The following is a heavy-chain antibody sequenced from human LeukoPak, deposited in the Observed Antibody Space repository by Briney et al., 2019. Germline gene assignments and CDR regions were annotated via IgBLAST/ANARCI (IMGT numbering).Heavy chain of an antibody. CDR3: ARGPSRGSGWYKY. J-gene: IGHJ4*02. Sequence: PSETLSLTCAVYGGSFSGYYWGWIRQPPGKGLEWIGEINHSGSTNYNPSLKNRVTISLDTSKNQFSLKLSSVTAADTAVYYCARGPSRGSGWYKYWGQGTLVTVSS. CDR1: GGSFSGYY. V-gene: IGHV4-34*01. D-gene: IGHD6-19*01. CDR2: INHSGST.